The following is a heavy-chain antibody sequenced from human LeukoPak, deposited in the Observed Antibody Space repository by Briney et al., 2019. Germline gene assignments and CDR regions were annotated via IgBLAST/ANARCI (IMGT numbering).Heavy chain of an antibody. D-gene: IGHD3-10*01. CDR2: IYTSGSP. J-gene: IGHJ4*02. V-gene: IGHV4-4*07. CDR1: GLSISIYY. CDR3: ARGVNHLKGPTITMVRGYSD. Sequence: PSETLSLTCTVSGLSISIYYWICIRHPAGKGLEWIGRIYTSGSPNYHPSLKSRVPTSVDKSKNQFSLKRSSVPGADTAVYYCARGVNHLKGPTITMVRGYSDWGQGTLVTVSS.